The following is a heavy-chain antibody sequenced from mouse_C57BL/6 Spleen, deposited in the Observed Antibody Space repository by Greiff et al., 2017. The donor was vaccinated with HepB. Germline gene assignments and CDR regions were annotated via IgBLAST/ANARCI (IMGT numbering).Heavy chain of an antibody. CDR1: GYAFSSSW. J-gene: IGHJ2*01. CDR2: IYPGDGDT. D-gene: IGHD2-4*01. V-gene: IGHV1-82*01. Sequence: QVQLKESGPELVKPGASVKISCKASGYAFSSSWMNWVKQRPGKGLEWIGRIYPGDGDTNYNGKFKGKATLTADKSSSTAYMQLSSLTSEDSAVYFCARWDDYDGGYYFDYWGQGTTLTVSS. CDR3: ARWDDYDGGYYFDY.